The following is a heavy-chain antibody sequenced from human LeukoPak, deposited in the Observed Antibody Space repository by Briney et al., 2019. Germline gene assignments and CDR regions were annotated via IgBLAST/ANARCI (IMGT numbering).Heavy chain of an antibody. D-gene: IGHD7-27*01. V-gene: IGHV4-4*07. CDR1: GGSISSYY. CDR3: ARGPHYALGIYFDY. CDR2: IYTSGST. J-gene: IGHJ4*02. Sequence: SETLSLTCTVSGGSISSYYWSWIRQPAGRGLEWIGRIYTSGSTNYNPSLKSRVTMSVDTSKNQFSLKLSSVTAADTAVYYCARGPHYALGIYFDYWGQGTLVTVSS.